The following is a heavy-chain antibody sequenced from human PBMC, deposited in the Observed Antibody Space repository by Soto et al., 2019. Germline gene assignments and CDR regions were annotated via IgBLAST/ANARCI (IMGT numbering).Heavy chain of an antibody. CDR2: INSAGTTT. V-gene: IGHV3-74*01. D-gene: IGHD6-25*01. CDR3: AREVGYSSGLGY. Sequence: EVQLVESGGGFVQPGGSLRLSCTTSGFTFSNYWLHWVRQAPGQGLVWVSRINSAGTTTTYADSVKGRFTISRDNAKNTLYLQMNSLRAEDTAVYYCAREVGYSSGLGYWGQGTLVTVSS. J-gene: IGHJ4*02. CDR1: GFTFSNYW.